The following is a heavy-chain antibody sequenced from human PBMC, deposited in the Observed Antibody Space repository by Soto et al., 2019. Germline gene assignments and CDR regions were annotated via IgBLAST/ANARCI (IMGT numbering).Heavy chain of an antibody. D-gene: IGHD1-26*01. J-gene: IGHJ5*02. CDR1: FTFSMYS. CDR2: ISSGGDYI. Sequence: EVQVVESGGGLVQPGGSLRLSCSFTFSMYSMNWVRQAPGKGLEWVASISSGGDYIKYADSVKGRFTISRDNANNSVSLQMNSLRVDDTAIYFCTRDQGGSYDSWFDPWGQGTLVTVSS. CDR3: TRDQGGSYDSWFDP. V-gene: IGHV3-21*01.